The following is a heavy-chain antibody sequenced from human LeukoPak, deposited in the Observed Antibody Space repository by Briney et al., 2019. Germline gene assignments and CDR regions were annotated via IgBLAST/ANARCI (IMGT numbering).Heavy chain of an antibody. V-gene: IGHV4-30-2*01. CDR1: GGSVTSGGYS. CDR2: IYHSGST. D-gene: IGHD5-18*01. CDR3: ARQGYTYADDF. Sequence: NPSQTLSLTCTVSGGSVTSGGYSWTWIRQPPGKGLEWIGYIYHSGSTYYSPSLKSRLTISVDRSKNQISLKLSSVTAADTAVYFCARQGYTYADDFWGQGTLVTVSS. J-gene: IGHJ4*02.